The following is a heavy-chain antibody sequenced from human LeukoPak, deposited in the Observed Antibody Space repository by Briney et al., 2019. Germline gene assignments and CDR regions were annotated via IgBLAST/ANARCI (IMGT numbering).Heavy chain of an antibody. CDR3: ARRYYDSSGPFDY. Sequence: ASVKVSCKASGYTFTGYYMHWVRQAPGQGLEWMGWINPNSGGTNYAQKFQGRVTMTRDTSISTAYMELSRPRSDDTAVYYCARRYYDSSGPFDYWGQGTLVTVSS. D-gene: IGHD3-22*01. CDR2: INPNSGGT. CDR1: GYTFTGYY. V-gene: IGHV1-2*02. J-gene: IGHJ4*02.